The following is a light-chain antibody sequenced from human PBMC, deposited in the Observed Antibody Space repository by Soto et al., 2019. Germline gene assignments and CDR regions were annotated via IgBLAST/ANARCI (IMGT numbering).Light chain of an antibody. CDR2: DVT. J-gene: IGLJ1*01. V-gene: IGLV2-18*02. Sequence: QSALTQPPSVSGSLGQSVAISCSGSSSDVGSNNRVSWYQQSPGTAPKLMIYDVTNRPSGVPDRFSGSKSGNTASLTISGLQAEDEADYYCSSFTTSSTYVFGTGTKLTVL. CDR1: SSDVGSNNR. CDR3: SSFTTSSTYV.